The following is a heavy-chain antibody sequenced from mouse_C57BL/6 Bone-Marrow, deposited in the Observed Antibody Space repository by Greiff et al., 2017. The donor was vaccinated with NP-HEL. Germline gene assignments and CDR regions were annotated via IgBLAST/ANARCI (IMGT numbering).Heavy chain of an antibody. CDR2: IDPSDSYT. CDR1: GYTFTSYW. V-gene: IGHV1-50*01. Sequence: QVQLQQPGAELVKPGASVKLSCKASGYTFTSYWMQWVKQRPGQGLEWIGEIDPSDSYTNYNQKFKGKATLTVDTSSSTAYMQLSRLTTEDSAVYYCARDYYGPADYWGQGTTLTVSA. J-gene: IGHJ2*01. D-gene: IGHD1-2*01. CDR3: ARDYYGPADY.